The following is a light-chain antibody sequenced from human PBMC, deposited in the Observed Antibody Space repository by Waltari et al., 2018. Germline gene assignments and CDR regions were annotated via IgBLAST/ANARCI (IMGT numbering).Light chain of an antibody. J-gene: IGKJ4*01. CDR2: DTS. CDR3: QQGSILPLT. V-gene: IGKV3-11*01. CDR1: ESVSNY. Sequence: EVVLTQSPVTLSLPAGERATLSCRASESVSNYLAWYQQKPGQSPRLLIFDTSKRATGIPARFSGSGYGTDFTLTINNLEAEDFALYYCQQGSILPLTFGGGTKVEI.